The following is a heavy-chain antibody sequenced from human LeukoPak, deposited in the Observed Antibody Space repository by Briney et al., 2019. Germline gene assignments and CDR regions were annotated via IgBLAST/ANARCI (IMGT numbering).Heavy chain of an antibody. Sequence: GGSLRLSCAASGFTFDDYAMHWVRQAPGKGLEWVSGISWNSGSIGYADSVKGRFTISRDNAKSSLYLQMNSLRAEDTALYYCAKEAFDIWGQGTMVTVSS. J-gene: IGHJ3*02. CDR1: GFTFDDYA. CDR3: AKEAFDI. CDR2: ISWNSGSI. V-gene: IGHV3-9*01.